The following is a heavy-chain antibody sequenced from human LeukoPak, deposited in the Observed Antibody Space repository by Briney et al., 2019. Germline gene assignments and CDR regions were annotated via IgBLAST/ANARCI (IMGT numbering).Heavy chain of an antibody. D-gene: IGHD2-21*02. Sequence: LRLSCAASGFTFSSYAMHWVRQAPGKGLEWVAVISYDKSHKYYADSVKGRFTISRDNAKNSLYLQMNSLRAEDTAVYYCARDSEIPLAYCGGDCYPGAFDIWGQGTMVTVSS. CDR1: GFTFSSYA. V-gene: IGHV3-30*04. CDR2: ISYDKSHK. J-gene: IGHJ3*02. CDR3: ARDSEIPLAYCGGDCYPGAFDI.